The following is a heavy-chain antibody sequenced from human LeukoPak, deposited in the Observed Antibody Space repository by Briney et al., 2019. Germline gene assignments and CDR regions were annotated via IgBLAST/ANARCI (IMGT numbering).Heavy chain of an antibody. Sequence: ESLEISFKGSGYTFTCYWIAWVRQVPGKGLGWMGILYPGDSDTRYSAPFQGQVTISAGQSINTADLQWNSRKASDTAMYYCARHASGSYREYLQHWGQGTLVTVSS. CDR2: LYPGDSDT. J-gene: IGHJ1*01. D-gene: IGHD3-10*01. CDR3: ARHASGSYREYLQH. CDR1: GYTFTCYW. V-gene: IGHV5-51*01.